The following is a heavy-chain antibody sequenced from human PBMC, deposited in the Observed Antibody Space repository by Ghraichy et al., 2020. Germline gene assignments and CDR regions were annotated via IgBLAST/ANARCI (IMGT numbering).Heavy chain of an antibody. CDR3: ARHSPTSAGAFDY. CDR1: GGSISSYY. V-gene: IGHV4-59*08. CDR2: IYYTGIT. J-gene: IGHJ4*02. Sequence: SETLSLTCTVSGGSISSYYWSWIRQSPGKGLEWIGYIYYTGITNYNPSLKSRVTISVDTSKNQFSLKLSSVIAADTAVYYCARHSPTSAGAFDYWGQGILVIVSS.